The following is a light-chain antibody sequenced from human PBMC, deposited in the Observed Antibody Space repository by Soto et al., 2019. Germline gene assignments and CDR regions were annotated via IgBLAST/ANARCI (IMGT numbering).Light chain of an antibody. Sequence: QSALTQPRSVSGSPGQSVTISCTGTSSDVGGYNYVSWYQQYPGKAPKVIIYDVSKRPSGVPDRFSGSKSGNTASLTISGLQAEDESDYYCCSYAGSYTLVFGGGTKVTVL. CDR3: CSYAGSYTLV. V-gene: IGLV2-11*01. CDR1: SSDVGGYNY. CDR2: DVS. J-gene: IGLJ2*01.